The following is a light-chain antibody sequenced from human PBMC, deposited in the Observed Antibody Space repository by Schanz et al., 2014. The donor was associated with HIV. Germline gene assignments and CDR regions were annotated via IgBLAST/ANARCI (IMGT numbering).Light chain of an antibody. Sequence: QSVLTQPPSASGSPGQSVTISCTGTSSDVGTYNYVSWYQHHPGKAPKLIIFEVSERPSGVPDRFSGSKSGNTASLTVSGLQAEDEADYYCSSYTSSSTYVFGTGTKLTVL. CDR3: SSYTSSSTYV. CDR2: EVS. J-gene: IGLJ1*01. CDR1: SSDVGTYNY. V-gene: IGLV2-8*01.